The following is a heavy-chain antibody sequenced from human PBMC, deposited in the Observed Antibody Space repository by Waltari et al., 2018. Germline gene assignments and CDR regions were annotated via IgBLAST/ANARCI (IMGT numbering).Heavy chain of an antibody. Sequence: EVQLVESGGGLVKPGGSLRLSCAASGFTFSSYSMNWVRQAPGKGLEWVSSISSSSSYIYYADSVKGRFTISRDNAKNSLYLQMNSLRAEDTAVYYCARDRYSTVAIDYWGQGTLVTVSS. V-gene: IGHV3-21*01. J-gene: IGHJ4*02. CDR2: ISSSSSYI. D-gene: IGHD4-4*01. CDR3: ARDRYSTVAIDY. CDR1: GFTFSSYS.